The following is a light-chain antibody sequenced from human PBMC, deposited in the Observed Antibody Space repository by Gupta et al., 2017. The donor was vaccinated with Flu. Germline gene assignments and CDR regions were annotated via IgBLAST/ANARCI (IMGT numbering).Light chain of an antibody. V-gene: IGKV3-11*01. CDR3: QLRSSSPPTWT. CDR1: QSIGQY. CDR2: DAS. J-gene: IGKJ1*01. Sequence: DIALTQSPVTLSVSPGERATLSCRANQSIGQYLAWFQLKPGQPPRLLIYDASNRATGVPDRFSGVGSGADFTLTISRVEPEDFAVYYCQLRSSSPPTWTFGQGSRVEI.